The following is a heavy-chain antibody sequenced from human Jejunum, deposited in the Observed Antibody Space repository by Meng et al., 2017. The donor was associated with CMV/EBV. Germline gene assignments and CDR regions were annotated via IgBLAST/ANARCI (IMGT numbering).Heavy chain of an antibody. J-gene: IGHJ4*02. CDR3: TTDLHNWVY. V-gene: IGHV3-15*01. D-gene: IGHD5-24*01. CDR1: GFIFNDGW. Sequence: AASGFIFNDGWMSWVRQAPGKGLEWVGRIKSKTDDGKTEYAAPVKGRFTNSRDDSKNTRYLQMNSLKTEDTAVYYCTTDLHNWVYWGQGRLVTVSS. CDR2: IKSKTDDGKT.